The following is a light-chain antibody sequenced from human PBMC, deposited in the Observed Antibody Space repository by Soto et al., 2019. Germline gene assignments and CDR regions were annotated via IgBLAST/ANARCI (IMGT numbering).Light chain of an antibody. J-gene: IGKJ1*01. CDR1: QSVLYSPNKNNY. Sequence: SSMTQSPDFLAVSLGARATINCKSSQSVLYSPNKNNYLAWYQQKPGQPPKLLIYWASTRESGVPDRFSGSGSGTDFTLTISSLQAEDVAVYYCQQYFSSPPTFGQGTKVDI. CDR2: WAS. CDR3: QQYFSSPPT. V-gene: IGKV4-1*01.